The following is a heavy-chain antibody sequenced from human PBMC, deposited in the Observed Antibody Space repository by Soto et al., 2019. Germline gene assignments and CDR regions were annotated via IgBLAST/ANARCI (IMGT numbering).Heavy chain of an antibody. CDR3: ARYNSSSWLDAFDI. V-gene: IGHV4-34*01. J-gene: IGHJ3*02. Sequence: SETLSLTCAAYGGSFSGYYWSWIRQPPGKGLEWIGEINHSGSTNYNPSLKSRVTISVDTSKNQFSLKLSSVTAADTAVYYCARYNSSSWLDAFDIWGQGTMVTVSS. D-gene: IGHD6-13*01. CDR1: GGSFSGYY. CDR2: INHSGST.